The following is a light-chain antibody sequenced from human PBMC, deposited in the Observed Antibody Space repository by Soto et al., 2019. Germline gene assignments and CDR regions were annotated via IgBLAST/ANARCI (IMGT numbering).Light chain of an antibody. CDR2: ATS. CDR1: QPINDKH. CDR3: QQYDPSPWT. Sequence: IVLTQSPGTLSLSPGETATLSCRASQPINDKHLAWYQQKPGRAPRLLISATSSRATGVPDRFSGSGSGADFTLTISRLEPDDFAVYYCQQYDPSPWTFGPGTKVDIK. V-gene: IGKV3-20*01. J-gene: IGKJ1*01.